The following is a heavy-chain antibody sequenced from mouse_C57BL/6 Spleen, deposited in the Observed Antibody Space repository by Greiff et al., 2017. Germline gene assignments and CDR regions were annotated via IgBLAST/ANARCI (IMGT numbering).Heavy chain of an antibody. J-gene: IGHJ3*01. Sequence: VQLQQSGAELVRPGASVTLSCKASGYTFTDYEMHWVKQTPVHGLEWIGAIDPETGGTAYNQKFKGKAILTADKSSSTAYMELRSLTSEDSAVDYCTSKVLRSWFAYWGQGTLVTVSA. CDR3: TSKVLRSWFAY. V-gene: IGHV1-15*01. D-gene: IGHD1-1*01. CDR1: GYTFTDYE. CDR2: IDPETGGT.